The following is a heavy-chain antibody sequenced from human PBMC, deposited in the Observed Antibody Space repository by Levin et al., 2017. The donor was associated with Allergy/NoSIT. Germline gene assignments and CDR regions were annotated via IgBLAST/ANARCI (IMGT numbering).Heavy chain of an antibody. Sequence: PGGSLRLSCKGSGYSFTSYWIGWVRQMPGKGLEWMGIIYPGDSDTRYSPSFQGQVTISADKSISTAYLQWSSLKASDTAMYYCARLIVGAGYNWFDPWGQGTLVTVSS. CDR1: GYSFTSYW. CDR3: ARLIVGAGYNWFDP. V-gene: IGHV5-51*01. CDR2: IYPGDSDT. J-gene: IGHJ5*02. D-gene: IGHD1-26*01.